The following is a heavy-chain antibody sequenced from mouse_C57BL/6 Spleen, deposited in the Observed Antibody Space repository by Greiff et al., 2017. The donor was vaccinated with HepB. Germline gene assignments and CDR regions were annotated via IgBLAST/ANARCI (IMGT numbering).Heavy chain of an antibody. Sequence: VQRVESGAELARPGASVKLSCKASGYTFTSYGISWVKQRTGQGLEWIGEIYPRSGNTYYNEKFKGKATLTADKSSSTAYMELRSLTSEDSAVYFCARLVGLFDYWGQGTTLTVSS. CDR1: GYTFTSYG. CDR2: IYPRSGNT. D-gene: IGHD1-1*02. J-gene: IGHJ2*01. V-gene: IGHV1-81*01. CDR3: ARLVGLFDY.